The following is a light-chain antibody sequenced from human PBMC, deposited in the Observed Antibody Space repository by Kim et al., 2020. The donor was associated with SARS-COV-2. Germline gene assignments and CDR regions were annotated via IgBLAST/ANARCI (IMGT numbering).Light chain of an antibody. J-gene: IGKJ4*01. V-gene: IGKV3-15*01. CDR2: GAS. CDR3: QQYNNWPGA. CDR1: QSVSNN. Sequence: EIVMTQSPATLSVSPGERATLSCRVSQSVSNNLAWYQQKPGQAPRLLIYGASTRATGIPARFSGSGSGTEFTLTISGLQSEDFAVYYCQQYNNWPGAFGGGTKVDIK.